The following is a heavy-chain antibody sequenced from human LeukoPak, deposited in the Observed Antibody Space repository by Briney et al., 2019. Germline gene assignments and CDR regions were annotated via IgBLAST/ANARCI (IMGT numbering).Heavy chain of an antibody. D-gene: IGHD3-9*01. CDR1: GITFINYS. Sequence: HPGGSLRLSCAASGITFINYSMTWVRQAPGKGLEWISAITGSGTFTDYADSVKGRFTISRDNSKNTLYLQMNSLRAEDTAVYYCARGLVPDYYFDYWGQGTLVTVSS. J-gene: IGHJ4*02. CDR3: ARGLVPDYYFDY. CDR2: ITGSGTFT. V-gene: IGHV3-23*01.